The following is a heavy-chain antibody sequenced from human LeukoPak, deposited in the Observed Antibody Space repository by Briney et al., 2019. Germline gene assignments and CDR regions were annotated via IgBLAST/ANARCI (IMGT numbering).Heavy chain of an antibody. CDR2: ISGSGGST. Sequence: GGSLRLSCAASGFTFSSYAMSWVRQAPGKGLEWVSAISGSGGSTYYADSVKGRFTISRDNSKNTLYLQMNSLRAEDTAVYYCAKFLPTHIVVADYYFDYWGQGTLVTVSS. CDR1: GFTFSSYA. V-gene: IGHV3-23*01. D-gene: IGHD2-21*01. CDR3: AKFLPTHIVVADYYFDY. J-gene: IGHJ4*02.